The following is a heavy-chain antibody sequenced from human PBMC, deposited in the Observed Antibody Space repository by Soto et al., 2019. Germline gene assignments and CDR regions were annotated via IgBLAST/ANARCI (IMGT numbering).Heavy chain of an antibody. CDR3: AKSRTISSTSDFDY. CDR2: ISWNSGSI. V-gene: IGHV3-9*01. D-gene: IGHD2-2*01. CDR1: GFTFDDYA. Sequence: GGSLRLSCAASGFTFDDYAMHWVRQAPGKGLEWVSGISWNSGSIGYADSVKGRFTISRDNAKNSLYLQMNSLRAEDTALYYCAKSRTISSTSDFDYWGQGTLVTVSS. J-gene: IGHJ4*02.